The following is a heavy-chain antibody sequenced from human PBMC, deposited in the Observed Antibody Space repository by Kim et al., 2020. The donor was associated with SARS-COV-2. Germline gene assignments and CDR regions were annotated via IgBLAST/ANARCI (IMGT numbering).Heavy chain of an antibody. J-gene: IGHJ6*02. V-gene: IGHV4-59*13. CDR3: AGANYYGSGSYYWQYGMDV. Sequence: SETLSLTCTXSGGSISSYYWSWIRQPPGKGLEWIGYIYYSGSTNYNPSLKSRVTISVDTSKNQFSLKLSSVTAADTAVYYCAGANYYGSGSYYWQYGMDVWGQGTTVTVSS. CDR1: GGSISSYY. CDR2: IYYSGST. D-gene: IGHD3-10*01.